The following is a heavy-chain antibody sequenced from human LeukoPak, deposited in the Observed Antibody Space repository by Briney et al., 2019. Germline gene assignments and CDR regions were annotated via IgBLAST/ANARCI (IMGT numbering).Heavy chain of an antibody. J-gene: IGHJ4*02. D-gene: IGHD3-10*01. Sequence: PGGSLRLSCAASGFTFSSYDMSWVRQAPGKGLEWVTAISGSGGSTYYADSVKGRFTISRDNSKNTLYLQMNSLRAEDTAVYYCAKDPRYGSGSYFDYWGQGTLVTVSS. CDR3: AKDPRYGSGSYFDY. V-gene: IGHV3-23*01. CDR2: ISGSGGST. CDR1: GFTFSSYD.